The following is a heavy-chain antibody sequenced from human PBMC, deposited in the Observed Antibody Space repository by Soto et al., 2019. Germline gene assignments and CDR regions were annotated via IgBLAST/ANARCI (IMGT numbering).Heavy chain of an antibody. Sequence: QVQLQESGPGLVKPSETLSLTCTVSGGSISSYYWSWIRQPPGKGLEWIGYIYYSGSTNYNPSLNSRVTISVDTSKNQFSLKLSSVTAADTAVYYCARDRAGYCSSTSCYEYGMDVWGQGTTVTVSS. D-gene: IGHD2-2*03. V-gene: IGHV4-59*01. J-gene: IGHJ6*02. CDR2: IYYSGST. CDR1: GGSISSYY. CDR3: ARDRAGYCSSTSCYEYGMDV.